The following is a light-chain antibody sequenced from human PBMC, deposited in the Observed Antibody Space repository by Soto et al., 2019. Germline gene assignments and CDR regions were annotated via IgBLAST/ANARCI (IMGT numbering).Light chain of an antibody. J-gene: IGLJ1*01. CDR1: SSDVGGYNY. CDR2: EVS. Sequence: QSALTQPASVSGSPGQSITISCTGTSSDVGGYNYVSGYQQHPGKAPKLMIYEVSNRPSGVSNRFSGSKSGNTASLTISGLQAEDEADYYCSSYTSSSTIVFGTGTKLTVL. CDR3: SSYTSSSTIV. V-gene: IGLV2-14*01.